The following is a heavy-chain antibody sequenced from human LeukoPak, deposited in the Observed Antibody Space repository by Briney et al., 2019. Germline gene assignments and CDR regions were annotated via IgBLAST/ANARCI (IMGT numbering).Heavy chain of an antibody. D-gene: IGHD5-18*01. CDR2: INPNSGGT. Sequence: ASVKVSCKASGYTFTGYYMHWVRQAPGQGLEWMGWINPNSGGTNYAQKFQGRVTMTRDTSTSTAYMELSRLRSDDTAVYYCAKSGDIQLWLRYYYYYGMDVWGQGTTVTVSS. J-gene: IGHJ6*02. V-gene: IGHV1-2*02. CDR3: AKSGDIQLWLRYYYYYGMDV. CDR1: GYTFTGYY.